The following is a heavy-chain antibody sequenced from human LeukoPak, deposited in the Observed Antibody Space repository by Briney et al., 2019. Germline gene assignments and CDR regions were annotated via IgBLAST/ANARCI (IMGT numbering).Heavy chain of an antibody. D-gene: IGHD3-10*01. CDR2: IYYSGST. CDR3: AGGVWFGELSAWFDP. J-gene: IGHJ5*02. CDR1: GGSISSYY. V-gene: IGHV4-59*06. Sequence: SETLSLTCNVSGGSISSYYWIWIRQPPGKGLEWVGYIYYSGSTYYNPSLKSRVTISVDTSKNQFSLKLSSVTAADTAVYYCAGGVWFGELSAWFDPWGQGTLVTVSS.